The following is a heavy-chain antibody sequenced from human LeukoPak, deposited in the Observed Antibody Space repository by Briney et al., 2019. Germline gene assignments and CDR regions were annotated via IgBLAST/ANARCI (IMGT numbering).Heavy chain of an antibody. V-gene: IGHV4-38-2*01. CDR3: ARYTGSSWGYSFDY. D-gene: IGHD3-3*01. CDR2: VHHSGMT. Sequence: PSETLSLTCAVSGYSISSGYYWSWIRQPAGKALEWIATVHHSGMTYYNPSLKSRVTISVDTSKNQFSLKLSSVTAAGTAVYYGARYTGSSWGYSFDYWGLGILVTVSS. CDR1: GYSISSGYY. J-gene: IGHJ4*02.